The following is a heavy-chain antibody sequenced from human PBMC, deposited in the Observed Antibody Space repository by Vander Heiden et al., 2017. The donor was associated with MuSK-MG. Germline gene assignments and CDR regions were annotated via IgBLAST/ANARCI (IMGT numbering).Heavy chain of an antibody. CDR1: GVSISSSSYY. Sequence: TVSGVSISSSSYYWAWIRQAPGKGLEWIGTIYYGGSTYLNPSLKSRVTISVDTSKNQISLKLTSVTAADTAVYYCARHAERYSYAVLGYWGQGTLVTVSS. V-gene: IGHV4-39*01. J-gene: IGHJ4*02. D-gene: IGHD5-18*01. CDR2: IYYGGST. CDR3: ARHAERYSYAVLGY.